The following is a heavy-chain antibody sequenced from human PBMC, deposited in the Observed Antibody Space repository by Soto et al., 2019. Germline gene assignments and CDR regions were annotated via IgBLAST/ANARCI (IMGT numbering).Heavy chain of an antibody. V-gene: IGHV4-39*01. CDR3: ARNLELGLRGYYFDY. Sequence: SETLSLTCTVSGGSISSSSYYWGWIRQPPGKGLEWIGSIYYSGSTYYNPSLKSRVTISVDTSKNQFSLKLGSVTAADTAVYYCARNLELGLRGYYFDYWGQGTLVTVSS. D-gene: IGHD5-12*01. J-gene: IGHJ4*02. CDR2: IYYSGST. CDR1: GGSISSSSYY.